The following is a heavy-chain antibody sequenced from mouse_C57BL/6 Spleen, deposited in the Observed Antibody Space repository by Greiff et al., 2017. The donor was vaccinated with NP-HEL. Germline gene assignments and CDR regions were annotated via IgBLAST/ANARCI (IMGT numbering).Heavy chain of an antibody. J-gene: IGHJ4*01. Sequence: VQLQQSGAELARPGASVKMSCKASGYTFTSYTMHWVKQRPGQGLEWIGYINPSSGYTKYNQKFKDKATLTADKSSSTAYMQLSSLTSEDSAVYYCARSNYGSCEGAMDYWGQGTSVTVSS. CDR3: ARSNYGSCEGAMDY. CDR1: GYTFTSYT. V-gene: IGHV1-4*01. D-gene: IGHD2-1*01. CDR2: INPSSGYT.